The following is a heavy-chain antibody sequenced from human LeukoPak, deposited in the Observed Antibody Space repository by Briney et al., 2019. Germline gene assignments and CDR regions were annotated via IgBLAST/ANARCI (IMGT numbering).Heavy chain of an antibody. CDR3: ARDGLQLFTPTFNY. V-gene: IGHV3-23*01. CDR1: GFTFSSSA. J-gene: IGHJ4*02. Sequence: PGGSLRLSCAASGFTFSSSAMSWVRQVPGKGLEWVSGISASGGSTYYADSEKGRFTISRDSSKNTLFLQMNSLRAEDTAVYYCARDGLQLFTPTFNYWGQGTLVTVSS. D-gene: IGHD5-24*01. CDR2: ISASGGST.